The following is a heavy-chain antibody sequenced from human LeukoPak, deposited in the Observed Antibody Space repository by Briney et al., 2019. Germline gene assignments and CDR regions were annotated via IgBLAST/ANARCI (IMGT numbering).Heavy chain of an antibody. CDR1: EFTFDDDV. Sequence: PGGSLRLSCGVSEFTFDDDVIHWGRQGPGKGLEWVAAMSWTSGSIAYADSVKGRFNIFRDNAQSSLYLQMNSLRAEDTAFYYCARSSGSYDGYYGVEVWGQGTTVIVSS. V-gene: IGHV3-9*01. CDR3: ARSSGSYDGYYGVEV. D-gene: IGHD6-19*01. J-gene: IGHJ6*02. CDR2: MSWTSGSI.